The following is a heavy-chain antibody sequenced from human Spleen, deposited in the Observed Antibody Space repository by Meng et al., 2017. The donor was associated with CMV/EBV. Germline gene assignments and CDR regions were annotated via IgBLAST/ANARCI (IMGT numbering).Heavy chain of an antibody. CDR3: ARDLLDERTTVTPFDAFDI. J-gene: IGHJ3*02. D-gene: IGHD4-17*01. V-gene: IGHV4-34*01. CDR1: GGSFSGYY. Sequence: SETLSLTCAVYGGSFSGYYWSWIRQPPGKGLEWIGEINHSGSTNYNPSLKSRVTISVDTSKNQFSLKLSSVTAADTAVYYCARDLLDERTTVTPFDAFDIWGQGTMVTVSS. CDR2: INHSGST.